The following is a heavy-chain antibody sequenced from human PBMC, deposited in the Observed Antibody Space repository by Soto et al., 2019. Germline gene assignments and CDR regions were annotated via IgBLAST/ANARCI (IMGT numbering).Heavy chain of an antibody. V-gene: IGHV1-18*01. J-gene: IGHJ6*02. CDR2: ISAYNGNT. CDR1: GYTFTSYG. D-gene: IGHD4-17*01. CDR3: ARDEDTTGYYYYGMDV. Sequence: QVQLVQSGAEVKKPGASVKVSCKASGYTFTSYGISWVRQAPGQGLEWMGWISAYNGNTNYAQKLQGRVTMTTDTSTSTAYTELRSLRSDDTAVYSCARDEDTTGYYYYGMDVWGQGTTVTVSS.